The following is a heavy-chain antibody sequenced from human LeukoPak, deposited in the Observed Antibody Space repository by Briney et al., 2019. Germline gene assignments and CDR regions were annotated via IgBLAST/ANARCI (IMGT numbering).Heavy chain of an antibody. CDR1: GYTLTELS. Sequence: ASVKVSCKVSGYTLTELSMHWVRQAPGKGLEWMGGFDPEDGETIYAQKFQGRVTMTEDTSTDTAYMELSSLRSEDTAVYYCATGDVVVTATDAFGIWGQGTMVTVSS. CDR2: FDPEDGET. CDR3: ATGDVVVTATDAFGI. J-gene: IGHJ3*02. D-gene: IGHD2-21*02. V-gene: IGHV1-24*01.